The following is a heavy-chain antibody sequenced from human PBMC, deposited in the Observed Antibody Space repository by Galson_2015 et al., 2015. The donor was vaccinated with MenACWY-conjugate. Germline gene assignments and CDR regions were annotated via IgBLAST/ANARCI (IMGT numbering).Heavy chain of an antibody. Sequence: SLRLSCAASGFTFSSYGMHWVRQAPGKGLEWVAVISYDGSNKYYADSVKGRFTISRDNSKNTLYLQMNSLRAEDTAVYYCAKDYYDSSGYYSSAFDIWGQGTMVTVSS. CDR1: GFTFSSYG. D-gene: IGHD3-22*01. V-gene: IGHV3-30*18. CDR2: ISYDGSNK. CDR3: AKDYYDSSGYYSSAFDI. J-gene: IGHJ3*02.